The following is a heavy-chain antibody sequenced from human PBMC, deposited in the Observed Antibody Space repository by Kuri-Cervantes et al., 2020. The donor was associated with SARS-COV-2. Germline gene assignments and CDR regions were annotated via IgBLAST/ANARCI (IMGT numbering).Heavy chain of an antibody. J-gene: IGHJ6*02. CDR3: ASPGIAAANYYYYGMDV. CDR2: IIPIFGTA. CDR1: GYTFTSYG. Sequence: SVKVSCKASGYTFTSYGISWVQQAPGQGLEWMGGIIPIFGTANYAQKFQGRVTITADESTSTAYMELSSLRSEDTAVYYCASPGIAAANYYYYGMDVWGQGTTVTVSS. D-gene: IGHD6-13*01. V-gene: IGHV1-69*13.